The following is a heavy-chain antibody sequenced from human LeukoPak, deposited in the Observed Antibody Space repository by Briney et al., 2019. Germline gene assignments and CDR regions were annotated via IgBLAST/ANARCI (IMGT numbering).Heavy chain of an antibody. CDR1: GFTFSSYA. Sequence: GGSLRLSCAASGFTFSSYAMSWVRQAPGKGLEWVSAISGSGGSTYYADSVKGRFTISSDNSKNTLYLQLNSLRAEDTAVYYCAKGSLRGQLWFGYDYWGQGTLVTVSS. D-gene: IGHD5-18*01. V-gene: IGHV3-23*01. CDR2: ISGSGGST. CDR3: AKGSLRGQLWFGYDY. J-gene: IGHJ4*02.